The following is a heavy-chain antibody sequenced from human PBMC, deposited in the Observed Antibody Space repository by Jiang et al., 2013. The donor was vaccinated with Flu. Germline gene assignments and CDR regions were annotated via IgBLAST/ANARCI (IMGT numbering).Heavy chain of an antibody. V-gene: IGHV4-61*01. Sequence: LLKPSETLSLTSTVSGDSVRSGTYYWSWIRQPPGKGLEWIGHVYFTGKTKYNPSLKSRVTTSLDTSENQFSLRLSSVTTADTAVYYCARAREDCGGDCPLGWFDPVGPGNPGHRLL. J-gene: IGHJ5*02. CDR1: GDSVRSGTYY. D-gene: IGHD2-21*02. CDR3: ARAREDCGGDCPLGWFDP. CDR2: VYFTGKT.